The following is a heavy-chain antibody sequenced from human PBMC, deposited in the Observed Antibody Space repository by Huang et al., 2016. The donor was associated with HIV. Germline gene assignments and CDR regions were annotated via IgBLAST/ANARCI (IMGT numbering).Heavy chain of an antibody. Sequence: QVTLVPSGAEVRKHGSSEQVSCKASGGTFKKYVISVVLTAPGQGLEWLGASTPRDCSAEYAKKCQDRITLDAVGTTNTAYLELDRLTAEDTTVYYCAKGAAGQLFHFYYYMDAWGDGTTVIVSS. D-gene: IGHD1-1*01. V-gene: IGHV1-69*13. CDR3: AKGAAGQLFHFYYYMDA. J-gene: IGHJ6*03. CDR1: GGTFKKYV. CDR2: STPRDCSA.